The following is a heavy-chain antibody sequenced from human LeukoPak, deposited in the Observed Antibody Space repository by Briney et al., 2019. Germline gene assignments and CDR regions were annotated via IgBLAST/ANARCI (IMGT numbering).Heavy chain of an antibody. J-gene: IGHJ5*02. Sequence: GGSLRLSCAASGFTFSSYGMSWVRQAPGKGLEWVSSVSGGSGSTYYADSVKGRFTISRDNSKNTLYLQMNSLRAEDTAVYYCAKDSAQWLPIIPWGQGTLVTVSS. CDR3: AKDSAQWLPIIP. D-gene: IGHD6-19*01. V-gene: IGHV3-23*01. CDR1: GFTFSSYG. CDR2: VSGGSGST.